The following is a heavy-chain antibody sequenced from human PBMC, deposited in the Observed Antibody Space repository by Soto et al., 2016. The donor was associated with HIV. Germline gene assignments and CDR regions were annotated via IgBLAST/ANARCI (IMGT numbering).Heavy chain of an antibody. CDR2: INPNNGDT. V-gene: IGHV1-2*02. J-gene: IGHJ6*03. CDR3: ARGPRYMDV. CDR1: GYTFTGYY. Sequence: QVHLVQSGAEVKKPGASVKVSCKAFGYTFTGYYMHWVRQAPGQGLEWMGWINPNNGDTNYSQKFQGRVTMTRDTSTSTVYMELSSLRSDDTAVYYCARGPRYMDVWGKGDHGHRLL.